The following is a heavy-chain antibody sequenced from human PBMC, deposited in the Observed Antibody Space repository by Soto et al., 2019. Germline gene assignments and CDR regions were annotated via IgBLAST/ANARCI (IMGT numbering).Heavy chain of an antibody. V-gene: IGHV1-46*01. CDR1: GYTLTSSY. CDR3: AREKGGAGVFDI. J-gene: IGHJ3*02. D-gene: IGHD3-10*01. Sequence: ASVKVSCKASGYTLTSSYLHWVRQAPGQGLEWMAIINPSGGSPSFAQKFQGRVTMTRDTSTSTVYMELSSLRSEDTDVYYCAREKGGAGVFDIWGQGTRVTVSS. CDR2: INPSGGSP.